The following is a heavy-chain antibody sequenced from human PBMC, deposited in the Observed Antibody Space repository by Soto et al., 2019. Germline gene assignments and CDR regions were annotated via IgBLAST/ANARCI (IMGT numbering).Heavy chain of an antibody. V-gene: IGHV1-18*01. D-gene: IGHD6-13*01. CDR2: ISSYSGNT. J-gene: IGHJ4*01. CDR1: GYNFASSG. Sequence: GASVKVSCKASGYNFASSGVNWVRQAPGQGPEWMGWISSYSGNTKYAQKFQGRVTMTADMSTNTAYMELRSLESDDTAVYYCARGAWLAAAAYVDYWG. CDR3: ARGAWLAAAAYVDY.